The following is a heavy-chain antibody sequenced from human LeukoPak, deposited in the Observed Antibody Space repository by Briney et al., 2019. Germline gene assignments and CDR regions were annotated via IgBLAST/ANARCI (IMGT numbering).Heavy chain of an antibody. CDR3: ARVGIYYDSSGTNWFDP. CDR1: GGSISSYY. Sequence: SETLSLTCTVSGGSISSYYWSWIRQPPGKGLEWIGYIYYSGSTNYNPSLKSRVTISVDTSKNQFSLKLSSVTAADTAVYYCARVGIYYDSSGTNWFDPWGQGTLVTVSS. V-gene: IGHV4-59*01. D-gene: IGHD3-22*01. J-gene: IGHJ5*02. CDR2: IYYSGST.